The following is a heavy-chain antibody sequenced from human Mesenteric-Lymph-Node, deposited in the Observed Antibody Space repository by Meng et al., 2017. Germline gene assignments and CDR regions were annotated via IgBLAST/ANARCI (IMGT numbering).Heavy chain of an antibody. CDR1: VFTFTDHY. D-gene: IGHD2/OR15-2a*01. Sequence: EVQLVESGGGLVQPGVSLRLSCAASVFTFTDHYMDWVRQAPGKGLEWVGRITNTPNRYPTNYAASVKGRFTISRDDSKNSLYLEMNSLKIEDTAVYYCARDTSTSLDYWGQGALVTVSS. CDR2: ITNTPNRYPT. CDR3: ARDTSTSLDY. V-gene: IGHV3-72*01. J-gene: IGHJ4*02.